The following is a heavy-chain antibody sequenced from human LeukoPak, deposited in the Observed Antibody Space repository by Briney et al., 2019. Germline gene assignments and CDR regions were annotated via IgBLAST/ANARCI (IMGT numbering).Heavy chain of an antibody. J-gene: IGHJ3*02. CDR3: AADPSTYYYDSSGYSAFDI. CDR2: IVVGSGNT. Sequence: GASVKVSCKASGFTFTSSAMQWVRQARGQRLEWIGWIVVGSGNTNYAQKFQERVTITRDMSTSTAYMELSSLRSEDTAVYCCAADPSTYYYDSSGYSAFDIWGQGTMVTVSS. V-gene: IGHV1-58*02. CDR1: GFTFTSSA. D-gene: IGHD3-22*01.